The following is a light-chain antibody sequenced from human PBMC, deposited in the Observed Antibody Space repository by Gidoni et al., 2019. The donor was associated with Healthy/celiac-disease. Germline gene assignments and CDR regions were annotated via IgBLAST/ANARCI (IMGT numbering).Light chain of an antibody. CDR2: EVS. CDR3: ISFTISRTLV. CDR1: SSDVGCYNS. V-gene: IGLV2-14*01. J-gene: IGLJ2*01. Sequence: QSALTQPASMSGSQGQSIPISCTGTSSDVGCYNSVSWDQQHPGKAPNPMIDEVSNRPSGVPNRFSGSKSGNSASLTISGLQAEYEADYYCISFTISRTLVFVGGTKLTVL.